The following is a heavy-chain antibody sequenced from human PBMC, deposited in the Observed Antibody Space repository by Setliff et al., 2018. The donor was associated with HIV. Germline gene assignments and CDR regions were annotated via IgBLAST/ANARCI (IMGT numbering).Heavy chain of an antibody. CDR2: IYSNGIT. J-gene: IGHJ4*02. D-gene: IGHD5-12*01. CDR1: GGSIGVDC. CDR3: ARLPRGPWRWDY. V-gene: IGHV4-4*09. Sequence: KPSETLSLTCTVSGGSIGVDCWSWIRQPPGKGLEWIGYIYSNGITRYNPSLKSQVTISLDTSKIEFSLTLKSVTAADTAIYYCARLPRGPWRWDYWGQGMLVTVSS.